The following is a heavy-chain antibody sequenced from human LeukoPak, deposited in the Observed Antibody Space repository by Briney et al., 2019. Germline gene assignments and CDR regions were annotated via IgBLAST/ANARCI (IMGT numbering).Heavy chain of an antibody. V-gene: IGHV3-23*01. CDR2: ISGSGTST. Sequence: GGSLRLSCAASGLTFSSYAMSWVRQAPGKGLEWVSAISGSGTSTYYADSVKGRFTISRDNSKNTLYLQMNSLRAEDTAVYYCARDRGIVVVPAASTWFDPWGQGTLVTVSS. CDR3: ARDRGIVVVPAASTWFDP. D-gene: IGHD2-2*01. J-gene: IGHJ5*02. CDR1: GLTFSSYA.